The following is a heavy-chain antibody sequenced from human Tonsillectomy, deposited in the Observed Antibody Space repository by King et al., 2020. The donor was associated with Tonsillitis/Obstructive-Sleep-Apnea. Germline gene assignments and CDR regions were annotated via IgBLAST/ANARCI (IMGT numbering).Heavy chain of an antibody. V-gene: IGHV3-33*01. CDR3: ARDLSVSAYHSAMDV. D-gene: IGHD3-16*02. Sequence: VQLVESGGGVVQPGRSLRLSCAASGFTFNSYGMYWVRQAPGKGLEWVAVIWYDGSNKNYADPVKGRFTISRDNSKNTLYLQMNSLRAEDTAVYYCARDLSVSAYHSAMDVWGQGSSV. J-gene: IGHJ6*01. CDR2: IWYDGSNK. CDR1: GFTFNSYG.